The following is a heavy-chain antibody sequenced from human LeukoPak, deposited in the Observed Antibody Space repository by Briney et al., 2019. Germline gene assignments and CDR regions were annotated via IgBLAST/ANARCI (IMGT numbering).Heavy chain of an antibody. CDR2: IYTSGST. D-gene: IGHD5-18*01. CDR1: GGSISSYY. Sequence: SETLSLTCTVSGGSISSYYWSWIRQPAGKGLEWIGRIYTSGSTNYNPSLKSRVTMSVDTSKNQFSLKLSSVTAADTAVYYCARADVDTAMADAYDAFDIWGQGTMATVSS. V-gene: IGHV4-4*07. J-gene: IGHJ3*02. CDR3: ARADVDTAMADAYDAFDI.